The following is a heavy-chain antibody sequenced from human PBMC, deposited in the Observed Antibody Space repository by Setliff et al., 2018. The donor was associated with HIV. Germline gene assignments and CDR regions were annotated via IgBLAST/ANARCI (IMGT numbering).Heavy chain of an antibody. Sequence: SETLSLTCAVYGGSFSGYYWSWIRRPPGKGLEWIGEINHSGSTNYNPSLKSRVTISLDTSENQLSLKFNSVTAADTAVYFCAREIGITKSPYWYFDLWGRGTLVTVSS. J-gene: IGHJ2*01. CDR2: INHSGST. V-gene: IGHV4-34*01. CDR3: AREIGITKSPYWYFDL. D-gene: IGHD2-21*01. CDR1: GGSFSGYY.